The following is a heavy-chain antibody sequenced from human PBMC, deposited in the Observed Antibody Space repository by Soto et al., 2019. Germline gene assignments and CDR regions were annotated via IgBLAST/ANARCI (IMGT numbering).Heavy chain of an antibody. CDR1: GYTFTSYG. J-gene: IGHJ4*02. CDR3: ARRRLIDVPTDY. D-gene: IGHD6-6*01. Sequence: ASVKVSCKASGYTFTSYGISWVRQAPGQGLERMGWISAYNGNTNYAQKLQGRVTMTTDTSTSTAYMELRSLRSDDTAVYYCARRRLIDVPTDYWGQGTLVTVSS. V-gene: IGHV1-18*01. CDR2: ISAYNGNT.